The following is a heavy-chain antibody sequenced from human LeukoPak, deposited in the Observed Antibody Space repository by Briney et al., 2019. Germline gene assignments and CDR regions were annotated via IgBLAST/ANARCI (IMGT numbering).Heavy chain of an antibody. CDR3: ARDKVVGATFFDY. V-gene: IGHV3-30*04. D-gene: IGHD1-26*01. CDR1: GFTFSSYA. CDR2: ISYDGSNK. J-gene: IGHJ4*02. Sequence: GGSLRLSCAASGFTFSSYAMHWVRQAPGKGLEWVAVISYDGSNKYYADSVKGRFTISRDNSKNTLYLQMNSLRAEDTAVYYCARDKVVGATFFDYWGQGTLVTVSS.